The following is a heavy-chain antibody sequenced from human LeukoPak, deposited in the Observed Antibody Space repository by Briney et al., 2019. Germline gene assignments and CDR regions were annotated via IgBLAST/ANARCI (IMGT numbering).Heavy chain of an antibody. CDR2: INPSGGST. V-gene: IGHV1-46*01. D-gene: IGHD2-15*01. J-gene: IGHJ4*02. CDR3: AREEYCSGGSCYTFDY. CDR1: GYTFTSYY. Sequence: ASVKVSCRASGYTFTSYYMHWVRQAPGQGLEWMGIINPSGGSTSYAQKFQGRVTMTRDTSTSTVYMELSSLRSEDTAVYYYAREEYCSGGSCYTFDYWGQGTLVTVSS.